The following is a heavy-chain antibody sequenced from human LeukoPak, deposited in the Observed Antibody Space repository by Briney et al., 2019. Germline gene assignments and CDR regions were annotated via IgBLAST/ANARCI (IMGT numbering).Heavy chain of an antibody. CDR1: GGTFSSYA. D-gene: IGHD6-19*01. V-gene: IGHV1-69*13. J-gene: IGHJ4*02. CDR2: IIPIFGTA. Sequence: SVKVSCKASGGTFSSYAISWVRQAPGQGLEWMGGIIPIFGTANYAPKFQGRVTITADESTSTAYMELSSLRSEDTAVYYCARGKEWLPYGDYWGQGTLVTVSS. CDR3: ARGKEWLPYGDY.